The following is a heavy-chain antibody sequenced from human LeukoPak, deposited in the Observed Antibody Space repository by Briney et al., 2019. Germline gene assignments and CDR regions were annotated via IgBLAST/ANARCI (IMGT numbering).Heavy chain of an antibody. J-gene: IGHJ3*02. Sequence: SETLSLTCSVSGASITSYFWSWVRQPPGKGLERIGYLYYGGDTKYNPSLKSRVTMSVDTSKNQFSLKLSSVTAADTAVYYCAREGDIVLMVYATTDAFDIWGQGTMVTVSS. D-gene: IGHD2-8*01. CDR2: LYYGGDT. CDR3: AREGDIVLMVYATTDAFDI. CDR1: GASITSYF. V-gene: IGHV4-59*12.